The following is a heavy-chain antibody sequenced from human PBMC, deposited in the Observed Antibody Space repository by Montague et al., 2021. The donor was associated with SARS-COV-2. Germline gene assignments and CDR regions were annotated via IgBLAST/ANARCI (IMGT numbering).Heavy chain of an antibody. J-gene: IGHJ4*02. CDR2: TYYSGST. CDR3: ARVFPRWLQFAPYFDY. V-gene: IGHV4-59*01. D-gene: IGHD5-24*01. Sequence: SETLSLTCTVSGGSISSYYWSWIRQPPGKGLEWIGYTYYSGSTNYNPSLKSRVTISVDTSKNQFSLKLSSVTAADTAVYYCARVFPRWLQFAPYFDYWGQGTLVTVSS. CDR1: GGSISSYY.